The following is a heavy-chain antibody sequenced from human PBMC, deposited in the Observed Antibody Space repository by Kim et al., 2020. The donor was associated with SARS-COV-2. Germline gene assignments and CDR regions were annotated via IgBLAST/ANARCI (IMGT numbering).Heavy chain of an antibody. V-gene: IGHV4-61*01. J-gene: IGHJ6*02. Sequence: SETLSLTCTVSGGSVSSGSYYWSWIRQPPGKGLEWIGYIYYSGSTNYNPSLKSRVTISVDTSKNQFSLKLSSVTAADTAVYYCARVGAAAYPLYYYYGMDVWGQGTTVTVSS. CDR2: IYYSGST. D-gene: IGHD6-13*01. CDR1: GGSVSSGSYY. CDR3: ARVGAAAYPLYYYYGMDV.